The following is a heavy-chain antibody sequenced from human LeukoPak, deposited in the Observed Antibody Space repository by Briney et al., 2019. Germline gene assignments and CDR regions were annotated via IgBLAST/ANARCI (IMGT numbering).Heavy chain of an antibody. CDR1: GGTFSSYA. D-gene: IGHD4-11*01. V-gene: IGHV1-69*01. CDR2: IIPIFGTA. J-gene: IGHJ6*02. Sequence: SVKVSCKASGGTFSSYAISWVRQAPGQGLEWMGGIIPIFGTANYAQKFQGRVTITADESTSTAYMELSSLRSEDTAVYYCARGAYSNYQNYYYGMDVWGQGATVTVSS. CDR3: ARGAYSNYQNYYYGMDV.